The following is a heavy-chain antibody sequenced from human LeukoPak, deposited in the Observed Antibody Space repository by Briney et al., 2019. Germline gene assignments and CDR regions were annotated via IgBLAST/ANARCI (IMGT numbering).Heavy chain of an antibody. D-gene: IGHD3-9*01. CDR2: MNPNSGNT. CDR3: ARVPARLRYFDWLSHWFDP. J-gene: IGHJ5*02. Sequence: GASVKVSCKASGYTFTSYDINWVRQATGQGLEWMGWMNPNSGNTGYAQKFQGRVTMTRSTSISTAYMELSSLRSEDTAVYYCARVPARLRYFDWLSHWFDPWGQGTLVTVSS. V-gene: IGHV1-8*01. CDR1: GYTFTSYD.